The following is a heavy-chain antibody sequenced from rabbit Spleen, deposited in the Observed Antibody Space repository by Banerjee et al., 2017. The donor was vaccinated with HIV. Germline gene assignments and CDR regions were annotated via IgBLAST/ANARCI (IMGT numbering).Heavy chain of an antibody. V-gene: IGHV1S40*01. J-gene: IGHJ4*01. CDR1: GVSFSGNSY. D-gene: IGHD6-1*01. Sequence: QSLEESGGDLVKPGASLTLTCIASGVSFSGNSYMCWVRQAPGKGLEWIACINIVTGKSVYASWAKGRFIMSRTSSTTVTLQMTSLTVADTATYFCARNGGMLNYELWGPGTLVTVS. CDR2: INIVTGKS. CDR3: ARNGGMLNYEL.